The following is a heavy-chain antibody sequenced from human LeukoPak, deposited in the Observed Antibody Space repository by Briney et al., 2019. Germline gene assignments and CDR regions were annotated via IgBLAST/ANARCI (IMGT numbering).Heavy chain of an antibody. CDR2: IYPGDSDT. D-gene: IGHD4-17*01. CDR1: GYRFTSYW. Sequence: GASLKISCKGSGYRFTSYWIGWGRPMPGKGLEWMGIIYPGDSDTRYSPSFQGQVTISADKSISTAYLQWSSLKASDTAMYYCARLPPTTDDYWGQGTLVTVSS. J-gene: IGHJ4*02. V-gene: IGHV5-51*01. CDR3: ARLPPTTDDY.